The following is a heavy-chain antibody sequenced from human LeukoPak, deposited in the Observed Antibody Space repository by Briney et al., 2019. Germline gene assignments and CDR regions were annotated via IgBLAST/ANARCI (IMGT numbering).Heavy chain of an antibody. CDR1: GFTFSSYA. CDR3: AKDPWSSGRFDY. D-gene: IGHD6-19*01. V-gene: IGHV3-23*01. J-gene: IGHJ4*02. Sequence: GGSLRLSCAASGFTFSSYAMSWVRQAPGKGLERVSVISGSGGSTYYADSVKGRFTISRDNSKNTLYLQMNSLRAEDTAVYYCAKDPWSSGRFDYWGQGTLVTVSS. CDR2: ISGSGGST.